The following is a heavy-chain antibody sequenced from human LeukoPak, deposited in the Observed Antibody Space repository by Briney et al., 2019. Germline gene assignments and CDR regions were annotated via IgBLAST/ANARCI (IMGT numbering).Heavy chain of an antibody. CDR2: IDPTDSYT. CDR3: ARLGKTTVTTDDAFDI. V-gene: IGHV5-10-1*01. CDR1: GYSFTTYW. D-gene: IGHD4-17*01. Sequence: GESLKISCKGSGYSFTTYWISWVRQMPGKGLEWMGRIDPTDSYTNHSPSFRGHVTISVDKSISAAFLQWSSLKASDTAMYYCARLGKTTVTTDDAFDIWGQGTIVTVSS. J-gene: IGHJ3*02.